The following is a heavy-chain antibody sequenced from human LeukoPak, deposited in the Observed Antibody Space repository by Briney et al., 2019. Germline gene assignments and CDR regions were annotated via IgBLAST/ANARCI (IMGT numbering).Heavy chain of an antibody. CDR1: GGSFSGYY. CDR2: INHSGST. CDR3: ARQSHQLLFFYYYYYMDV. V-gene: IGHV4-34*01. J-gene: IGHJ6*03. D-gene: IGHD2-2*01. Sequence: PSETLSLTRAVYGGSFSGYYWSWIRQPPGKGLEWIGEINHSGSTNYNPSLKSRVTISVDTSKNQFSLKLSSVTAADTAVYYCARQSHQLLFFYYYYYMDVWGKGTTVTISS.